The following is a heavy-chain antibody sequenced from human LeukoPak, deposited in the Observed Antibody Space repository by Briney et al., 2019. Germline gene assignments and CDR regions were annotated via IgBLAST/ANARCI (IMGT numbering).Heavy chain of an antibody. J-gene: IGHJ5*02. CDR3: ARTVDCGDDCYLNLGWFDH. V-gene: IGHV4-4*07. Sequence: SETLSLTCTVSGGSISSAYWSWLRQPAGKGLEWIGRIYTSGSTNYNPSLKSRVTMSVDTSKNQFSLKLSSVTAADTAVYYCARTVDCGDDCYLNLGWFDHWGQGTLVTVSS. CDR2: IYTSGST. CDR1: GGSISSAY. D-gene: IGHD2-21*02.